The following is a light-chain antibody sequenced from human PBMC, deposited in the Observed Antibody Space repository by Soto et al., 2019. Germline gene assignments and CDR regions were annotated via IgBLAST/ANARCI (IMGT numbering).Light chain of an antibody. CDR3: MQAMLTPLT. J-gene: IGKJ3*01. Sequence: DIVMNQFPLSLSVVPGEPASISCTSSQSLLQTNGHNYLYWYLQRPVQSPQLLIYLTSNRSAGVPDRFSGSGSGTDFTLKISRVEAEDVGVYFCMQAMLTPLTFGTRNKVNL. V-gene: IGKV2-28*01. CDR1: QSLLQTNGHNY. CDR2: LTS.